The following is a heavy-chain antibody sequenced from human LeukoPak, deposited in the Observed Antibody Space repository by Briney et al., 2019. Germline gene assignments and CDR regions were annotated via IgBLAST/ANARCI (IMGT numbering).Heavy chain of an antibody. Sequence: GGSLRLSCSVSGFTFSTYVMHWVRQAPGKGLEYVSAISSNGDNTYYADSVKGRFTISRDNSKNTLYLQMSSLKADDTAVYYCVRGTGYWGQGTLVTVSS. CDR2: ISSNGDNT. CDR3: VRGTGY. CDR1: GFTFSTYV. J-gene: IGHJ4*02. V-gene: IGHV3-64D*06.